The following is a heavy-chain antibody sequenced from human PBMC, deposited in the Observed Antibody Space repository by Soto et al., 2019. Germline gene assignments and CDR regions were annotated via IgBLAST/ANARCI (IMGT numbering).Heavy chain of an antibody. CDR2: LNPNSGNT. J-gene: IGHJ6*03. Sequence: QVQLVQSGAEVKKPGASVKVSCKASGYTFTSYDINWVRQATGQGLEWMGWLNPNSGNTGYAQKFQGRVTMTRNTARSTAYMELSSLRSEDTAVYYCARDRRSYYDFWSGYPHYYMDVWGKGTTVTVSS. D-gene: IGHD3-3*01. CDR1: GYTFTSYD. CDR3: ARDRRSYYDFWSGYPHYYMDV. V-gene: IGHV1-8*01.